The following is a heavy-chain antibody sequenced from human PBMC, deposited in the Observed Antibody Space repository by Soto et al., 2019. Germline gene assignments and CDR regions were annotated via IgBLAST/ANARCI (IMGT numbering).Heavy chain of an antibody. V-gene: IGHV3-30-3*02. CDR2: ISYDGRET. CDR1: GYTLTELS. Sequence: SCKVSGYTLTELSMHWVRQAPGKGLEWLSVISYDGRETHYADSVKGRFTISRDNSKNTLYLQMNSLRADDTAVYYCAKRGSDFRGFDYWGQGTLVTVSS. J-gene: IGHJ4*02. D-gene: IGHD5-12*01. CDR3: AKRGSDFRGFDY.